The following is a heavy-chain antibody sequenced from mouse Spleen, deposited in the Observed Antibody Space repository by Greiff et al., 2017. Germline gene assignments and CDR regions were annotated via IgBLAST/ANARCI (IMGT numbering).Heavy chain of an antibody. D-gene: IGHD1-1*01. Sequence: VKLVESGAELMKPGASVKISCKATGYTFSSYWIEWVKQRPGHGLEWIGEILPGSGSTNYNEKFKGKATFTADTSSNTAYMQLSSLTSEDSAVYYCARDTTVVAYYFDYWGQGTTLTVSS. CDR2: ILPGSGST. CDR3: ARDTTVVAYYFDY. V-gene: IGHV1-9*01. CDR1: GYTFSSYW. J-gene: IGHJ2*01.